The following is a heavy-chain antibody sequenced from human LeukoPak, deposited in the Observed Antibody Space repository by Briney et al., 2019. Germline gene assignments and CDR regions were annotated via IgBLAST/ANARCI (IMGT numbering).Heavy chain of an antibody. D-gene: IGHD1-26*01. J-gene: IGHJ4*02. CDR2: IRSDGNNK. CDR1: GFTFNNYG. V-gene: IGHV3-33*01. CDR3: AREYSGSYYVAAFDV. Sequence: GGSLRLSCAASGFTFNNYGMHWVRQAPGKGLEWVAVIRSDGNNKYYVDSVKGRFTVSRDKSKNTLYLQMNSLRAEDTAVYYCAREYSGSYYVAAFDVWGQGTLVTVSS.